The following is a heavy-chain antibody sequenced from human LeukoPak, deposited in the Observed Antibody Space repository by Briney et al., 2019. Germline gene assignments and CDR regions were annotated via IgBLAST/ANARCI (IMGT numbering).Heavy chain of an antibody. Sequence: ASVKVSCKASGYTFTGYYMHWVRQAPGQGLEWMGWINPNSGGTNYAQKFQGRVTMTRDTSISTAYMELGRLRSDDTAVYYCARDWFYYCSGGSCPYYFDYWGQGTLVTVSS. J-gene: IGHJ4*02. D-gene: IGHD2-15*01. CDR3: ARDWFYYCSGGSCPYYFDY. CDR2: INPNSGGT. CDR1: GYTFTGYY. V-gene: IGHV1-2*02.